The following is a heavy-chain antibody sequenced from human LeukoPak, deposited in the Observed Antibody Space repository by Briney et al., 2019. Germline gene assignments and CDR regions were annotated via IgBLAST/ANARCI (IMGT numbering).Heavy chain of an antibody. Sequence: SETLPLTCAVYGGSFSGYYWSWIRQPPGKGLEWIGEINHSGSTNYNPSLKSRVTISVDTSKNQFSLKLSSVTAADTAVYYCARAPDYGDSDDAFDIWGQGTMVTVSS. CDR2: INHSGST. CDR1: GGSFSGYY. J-gene: IGHJ3*02. V-gene: IGHV4-34*01. CDR3: ARAPDYGDSDDAFDI. D-gene: IGHD4-17*01.